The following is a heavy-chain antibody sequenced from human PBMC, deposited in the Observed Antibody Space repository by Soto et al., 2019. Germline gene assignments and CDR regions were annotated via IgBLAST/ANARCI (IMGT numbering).Heavy chain of an antibody. J-gene: IGHJ4*02. CDR1: GYIFTKHG. V-gene: IGHV1-18*01. CDR3: ARVYGYGYGHFDF. D-gene: IGHD2-2*03. CDR2: ISAHSGYT. Sequence: QVQLVQSGSEVREPGASVKVSCKTSGYIFTKHGISWVRQAPGQGLEWLGWISAHSGYTNYAENFQGRLTLTTNTSASTAYMELRSLRSDDTAIYYCARVYGYGYGHFDFWGQGTLVTASS.